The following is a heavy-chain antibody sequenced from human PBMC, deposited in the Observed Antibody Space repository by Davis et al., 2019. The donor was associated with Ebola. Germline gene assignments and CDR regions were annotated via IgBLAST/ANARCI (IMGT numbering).Heavy chain of an antibody. CDR2: IYYSGST. J-gene: IGHJ3*01. D-gene: IGHD3-9*01. V-gene: IGHV4-39*01. Sequence: PSETLSLTCTVSGGSISSSSYYWGWIRQPPGKGLEWIESIYYSGSTYYNPSLKSRVTISVDTSKNQFSLKLSSVTAADTAVYYCARPYRFDILTGYYFWGQGTMVTVSS. CDR1: GGSISSSSYY. CDR3: ARPYRFDILTGYYF.